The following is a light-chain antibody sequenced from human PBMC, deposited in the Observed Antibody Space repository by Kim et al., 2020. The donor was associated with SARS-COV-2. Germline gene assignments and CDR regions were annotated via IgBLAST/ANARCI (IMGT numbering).Light chain of an antibody. J-gene: IGLJ2*01. V-gene: IGLV3-19*01. CDR3: NSRDSTGNHVL. Sequence: SSELTQDPAVSVALGQTVRITCQGDSLRRYYASWYQQKPGQAPVLVIYGKNNRPSGIPDRFSGSSSGNTASLTITGAQAEDEADYYCNSRDSTGNHVLFGGGTKLTVL. CDR1: SLRRYY. CDR2: GKN.